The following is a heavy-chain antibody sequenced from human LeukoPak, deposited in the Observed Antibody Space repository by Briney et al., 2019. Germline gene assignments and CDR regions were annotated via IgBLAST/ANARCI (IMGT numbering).Heavy chain of an antibody. D-gene: IGHD6-13*01. CDR2: IYSGGST. CDR1: GFTVSSNY. V-gene: IGHV3-53*01. J-gene: IGHJ4*02. Sequence: GGSLRLSCAASGFTVSSNYMSWVRQAPGKGLEWVSVIYSGGSTYYADSVKGRFTISRDNSKTTLYLQMNGLRAEDTAVYYCARDLFHSSSWYGYWGQGTLVTVSS. CDR3: ARDLFHSSSWYGY.